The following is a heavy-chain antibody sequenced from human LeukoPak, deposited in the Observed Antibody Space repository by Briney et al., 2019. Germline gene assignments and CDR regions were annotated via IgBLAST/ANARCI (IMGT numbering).Heavy chain of an antibody. J-gene: IGHJ5*02. V-gene: IGHV1-8*01. CDR3: AKYSSSFDP. CDR2: MNPNSGNT. CDR1: GDTFTSYD. Sequence: ASVKVSCKATGDTFTSYDINLVRQATGQGLEWMGWMNPNSGNTGYAQKFQGRVTMTRNTSISTAYMELSSLRSEDTAVYYCAKYSSSFDPWGQGTLVTVSS. D-gene: IGHD6-6*01.